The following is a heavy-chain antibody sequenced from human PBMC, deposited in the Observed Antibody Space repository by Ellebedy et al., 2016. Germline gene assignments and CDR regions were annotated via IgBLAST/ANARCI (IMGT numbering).Heavy chain of an antibody. J-gene: IGHJ4*02. V-gene: IGHV4-59*02. CDR1: GGSVDTYY. CDR2: VFYGGST. Sequence: GSLRLXCTVSGGSVDTYYWTWIRQSPGKGLEWIGYVFYGGSTKYNPSLRSRVTISLDSSKNQFSLKVTSVAAGDTAVYYCARDVCLYSSSPSFDSWGQGTLVTVSS. D-gene: IGHD6-6*01. CDR3: ARDVCLYSSSPSFDS.